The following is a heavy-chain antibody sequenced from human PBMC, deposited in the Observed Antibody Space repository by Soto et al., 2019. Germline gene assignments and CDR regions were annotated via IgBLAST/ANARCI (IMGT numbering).Heavy chain of an antibody. Sequence: PGGSLRLSCAASGFPFSSYAMSWVRQAPGKGLEWVSAISGSGGSTYYADSVKGRFTISRDNSKNTLYLQMNSLRAEDTAVYYCAKDSNTVYAITGYFDYWGQGTLVTVSS. CDR3: AKDSNTVYAITGYFDY. D-gene: IGHD2-8*01. J-gene: IGHJ4*02. CDR1: GFPFSSYA. CDR2: ISGSGGST. V-gene: IGHV3-23*01.